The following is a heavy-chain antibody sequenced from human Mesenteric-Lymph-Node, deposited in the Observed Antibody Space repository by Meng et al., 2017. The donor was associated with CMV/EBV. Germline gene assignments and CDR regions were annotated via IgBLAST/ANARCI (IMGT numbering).Heavy chain of an antibody. V-gene: IGHV1-2*06. CDR1: GYTFTGYY. CDR2: INPSSGGT. J-gene: IGHJ4*02. D-gene: IGHD6-13*01. Sequence: SGYTFTGYYIHWVRQAPGQGLEWMGRINPSSGGTNYAQTFQGRVTMTRSTSNSTAYMELSRLKSDDTAVYYCAREGTYSSTWYWDYWGQGTLVTVSS. CDR3: AREGTYSSTWYWDY.